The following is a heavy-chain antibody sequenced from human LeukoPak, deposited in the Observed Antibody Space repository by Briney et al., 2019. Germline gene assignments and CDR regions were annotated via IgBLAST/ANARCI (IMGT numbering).Heavy chain of an antibody. D-gene: IGHD3-22*01. V-gene: IGHV1-2*02. CDR1: GYNLTGYY. Sequence: GASVKVSCKASGYNLTGYYMHWVRQAPGQGLEWMGWINPNSGGTNYAQKFQGRVTMTRDTSISTAYMELSRLRSDDTAVYYCARDRNYYDSSGYLWYWGQGTLVTVSS. CDR2: INPNSGGT. J-gene: IGHJ4*02. CDR3: ARDRNYYDSSGYLWY.